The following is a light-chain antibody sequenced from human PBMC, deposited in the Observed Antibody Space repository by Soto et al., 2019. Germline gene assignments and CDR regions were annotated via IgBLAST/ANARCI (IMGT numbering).Light chain of an antibody. J-gene: IGKJ2*01. CDR3: QHRDNWSYI. CDR2: DAS. Sequence: EIVLTQSPATLSLSPGERATLSFRASQSVTSNYLAWYQQKPGQAPRLLIYDASNRATGIPARFSGSGSGTDYTLTISSLEAEDFAVYYCQHRDNWSYIFGQGTKVDIK. CDR1: QSVTSNY. V-gene: IGKV3-11*01.